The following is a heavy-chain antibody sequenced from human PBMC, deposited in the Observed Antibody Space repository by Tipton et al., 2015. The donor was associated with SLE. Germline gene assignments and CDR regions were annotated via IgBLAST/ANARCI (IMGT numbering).Heavy chain of an antibody. CDR3: ARYDYYDSIRTAFDI. D-gene: IGHD3-22*01. CDR1: GGSFSGYY. CDR2: INHSGST. Sequence: TLSLTCAVYGGSFSGYYWSWIRQPPGKGLEWIGEINHSGSTNYNPSLKNRVTISVDTSKNQFSLKLSSVTAADTAVYYCARYDYYDSIRTAFDIWGQGTMVTVSS. J-gene: IGHJ3*02. V-gene: IGHV4-34*01.